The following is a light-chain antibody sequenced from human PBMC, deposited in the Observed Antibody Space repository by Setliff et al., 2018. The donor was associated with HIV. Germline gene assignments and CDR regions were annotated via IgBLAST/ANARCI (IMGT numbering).Light chain of an antibody. J-gene: IGLJ1*01. CDR3: SSYTRSSTRV. CDR2: DVS. CDR1: SSDVGGYNY. Sequence: QSALTQPASVSGSPGQSITISCTGTSSDVGGYNYVSWYQQHPGKGPKLMIYDVSNRPSGVSNRFSGSKSGNTASLTISGLQAEDEADYYCSSYTRSSTRVFGTGTKVTVL. V-gene: IGLV2-14*03.